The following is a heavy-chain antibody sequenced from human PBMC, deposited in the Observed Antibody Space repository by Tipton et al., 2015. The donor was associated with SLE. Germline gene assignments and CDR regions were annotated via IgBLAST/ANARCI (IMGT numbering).Heavy chain of an antibody. CDR1: GGSISSSSYY. D-gene: IGHD2-2*01. V-gene: IGHV4-61*02. J-gene: IGHJ1*01. CDR3: ARGPRPTAATHYFQY. CDR2: IYSRGGT. Sequence: LRLSCTVSGGSISSSSYYWSWIRQPAGKGLEWLGRIYSRGGTNYNPPLKIRVTISIDTPKNQFSLNLSSVTAADTAVYYCARGPRPTAATHYFQYWGQGTLVSVSS.